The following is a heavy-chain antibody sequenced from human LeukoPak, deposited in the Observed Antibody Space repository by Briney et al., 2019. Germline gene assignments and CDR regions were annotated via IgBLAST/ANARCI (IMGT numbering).Heavy chain of an antibody. V-gene: IGHV4-39*01. J-gene: IGHJ4*02. CDR1: GGSISSSSYY. CDR2: IYSSGST. CDR3: ARVIRTTGYYSNPKSGSFDF. D-gene: IGHD3-9*01. Sequence: PSETLSLTCTVSGGSISSSSYYWGWIRQPPGKGLEWIGSIYSSGSTYYNPSLRTRVTISVDTSKNQFSLKLSSVTAADTAVYYCARVIRTTGYYSNPKSGSFDFWGQGTLVTVSS.